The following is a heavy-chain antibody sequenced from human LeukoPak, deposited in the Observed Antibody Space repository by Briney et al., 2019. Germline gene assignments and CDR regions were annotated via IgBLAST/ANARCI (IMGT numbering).Heavy chain of an antibody. Sequence: SQTLSLTCTVSGGSISSGSYYLSWIRQPAGKGLEWIGRIYTSGSTNYNPSLKSRVTISVDTSKNQFSLKLSSVTAADTAVYYCARAEALSSYYYYYGMDVWGQGTTVTVSS. J-gene: IGHJ6*02. D-gene: IGHD3-10*01. CDR3: ARAEALSSYYYYYGMDV. CDR1: GGSISSGSYY. CDR2: IYTSGST. V-gene: IGHV4-61*02.